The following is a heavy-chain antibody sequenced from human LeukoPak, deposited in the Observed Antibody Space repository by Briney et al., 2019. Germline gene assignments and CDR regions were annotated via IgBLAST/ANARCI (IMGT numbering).Heavy chain of an antibody. Sequence: GESLKISCKGSGYSFTSYWIGWVRHMPGKGLEWMGIIYPGDSDTRYSTSFQGQVTTSADNTISTAYLLWSSLKASDTAMYYCARLDILTGRSPFDYWGQGTLVTVSS. CDR2: IYPGDSDT. V-gene: IGHV5-51*01. CDR3: ARLDILTGRSPFDY. J-gene: IGHJ4*02. CDR1: GYSFTSYW. D-gene: IGHD3-9*01.